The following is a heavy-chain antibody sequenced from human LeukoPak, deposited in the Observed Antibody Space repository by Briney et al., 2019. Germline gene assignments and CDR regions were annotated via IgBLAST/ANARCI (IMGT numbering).Heavy chain of an antibody. CDR2: INSDATST. CDR3: VRGSPGYSSSWHAY. D-gene: IGHD6-13*01. J-gene: IGHJ4*02. V-gene: IGHV3-74*01. Sequence: GGSLRLSCAASGFMLSSTWMHWVRQAPGKGLVWVSRINSDATSTSYADSVRGRFTISRDDAKNTMYLQMNSLRAEDTAMYYCVRGSPGYSSSWHAYWGQGTLVNVSS. CDR1: GFMLSSTW.